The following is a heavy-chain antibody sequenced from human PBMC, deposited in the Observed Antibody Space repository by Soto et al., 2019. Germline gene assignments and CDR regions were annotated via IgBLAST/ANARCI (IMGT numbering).Heavy chain of an antibody. CDR1: GFTFSSYS. J-gene: IGHJ4*02. D-gene: IGHD3-9*01. CDR3: ARAYDILTGYSDY. Sequence: GGSLRLSCAASGFTFSSYSMNWVRQAPGRGLEWVSSISSRTSYIYYADSVKGRFTISRDNAKNSLYLQMNSLRAEDTAVYYCARAYDILTGYSDYWGQGTLVTVSS. V-gene: IGHV3-21*01. CDR2: ISSRTSYI.